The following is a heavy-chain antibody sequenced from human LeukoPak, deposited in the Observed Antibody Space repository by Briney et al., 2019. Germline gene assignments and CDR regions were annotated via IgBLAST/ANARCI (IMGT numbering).Heavy chain of an antibody. V-gene: IGHV1-69*13. Sequence: GASVKVSCKASGYTFTGYYMHWVRQAPGQGLEWMGGIIPIFGTANYAQKFQGRVTITADESTSTAYMELSSLRSEDTAVYYCARDKEYDFWSGYYIRKDYYYGMDVWGQGTTVTVSS. CDR1: GYTFTGYY. CDR2: IIPIFGTA. CDR3: ARDKEYDFWSGYYIRKDYYYGMDV. J-gene: IGHJ6*02. D-gene: IGHD3-3*01.